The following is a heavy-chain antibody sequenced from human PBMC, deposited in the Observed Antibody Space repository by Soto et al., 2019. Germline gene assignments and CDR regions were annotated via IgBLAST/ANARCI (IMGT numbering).Heavy chain of an antibody. D-gene: IGHD3-22*01. CDR3: ARIGGYGYYFDY. J-gene: IGHJ4*02. CDR2: IIPIIGII. V-gene: IGHV1-69*02. Sequence: VASVKVSCKASGGTFSTYTITWVRQAPGQGLEWMGRIIPIIGIINYAQKFQGRVTISADKFTGTAYMELRSLRSDDTAVYYCARIGGYGYYFDYWGQGTLVTVSS. CDR1: GGTFSTYT.